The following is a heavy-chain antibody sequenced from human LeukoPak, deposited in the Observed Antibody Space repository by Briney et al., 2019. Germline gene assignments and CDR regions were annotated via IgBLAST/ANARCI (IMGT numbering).Heavy chain of an antibody. CDR1: DYSISSGYY. Sequence: SETLSLTCSVSDYSISSGYYWGWIRQPPGKGLEWIGRMEWIGSIYHSGSAYYNPSLKSRVNISVGTSKNQFSLKLSSVTAADTAVYYCARETYSSSWYFYWGQGTLVTVSS. V-gene: IGHV4-38-2*02. CDR2: IYHSGSA. J-gene: IGHJ4*02. CDR3: ARETYSSSWYFY. D-gene: IGHD6-13*01.